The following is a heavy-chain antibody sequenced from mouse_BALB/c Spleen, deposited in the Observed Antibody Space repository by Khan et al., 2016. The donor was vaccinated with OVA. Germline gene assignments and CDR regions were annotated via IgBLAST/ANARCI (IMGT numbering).Heavy chain of an antibody. CDR2: INTYTGEP. V-gene: IGHV9-3-1*01. J-gene: IGHJ4*01. CDR3: AKPSFYSYVMDY. Sequence: QIQLVQSGPELKKPGETVKISCKASGYTFKNHGMNWVKKAPGKGLKWMGWINTYTGEPTYVEDFKGRFAFSLEISASTAYLQINNLKNEDTATYFGAKPSFYSYVMDYWGQGTSVTVSS. CDR1: GYTFKNHG.